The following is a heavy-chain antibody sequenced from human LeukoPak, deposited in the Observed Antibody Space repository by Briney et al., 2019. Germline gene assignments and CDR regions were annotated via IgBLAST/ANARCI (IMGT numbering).Heavy chain of an antibody. J-gene: IGHJ5*02. CDR2: INHSGST. D-gene: IGHD4-17*01. V-gene: IGHV4-34*01. Sequence: SETLSLTCAVYGGSFSGYYWSWIRQPPGKGLEWIGEINHSGSTNYNPSLKSRVTILVDTSKNQFSLKLSSVTAADTAVYYCARGETDYGDYVGFDPWGQGTLVTVSS. CDR3: ARGETDYGDYVGFDP. CDR1: GGSFSGYY.